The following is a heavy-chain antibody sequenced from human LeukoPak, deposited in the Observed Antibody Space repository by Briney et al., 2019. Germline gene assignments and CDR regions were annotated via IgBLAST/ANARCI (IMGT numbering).Heavy chain of an antibody. J-gene: IGHJ4*02. CDR1: GGSISSGGYY. CDR3: ARGATDSSGYHDY. D-gene: IGHD3-22*01. Sequence: SETLSLTCTVSGGSISSGGYYWSWIRQHPGKGLEWIGYIYYSGSTYYNPSLKSRVTISVDTSKNQFSLKLSSVTAADTAMYYCARGATDSSGYHDYWGQGTLVTVSS. V-gene: IGHV4-31*03. CDR2: IYYSGST.